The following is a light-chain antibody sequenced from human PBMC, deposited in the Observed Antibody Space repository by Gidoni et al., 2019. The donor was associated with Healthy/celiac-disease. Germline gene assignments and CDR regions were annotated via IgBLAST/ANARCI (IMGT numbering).Light chain of an antibody. CDR2: GAS. CDR3: QQYGSSLTWT. Sequence: ELVLTQSPGTLSLSPGARATLSCRASQSVSSSYLAWYQQKPGQAPRPLIYGASSSATGSPDRFSGSGSGTDFTITISRLEPEDVAVYYCQQYGSSLTWTFGQGTKVEIK. V-gene: IGKV3-20*01. CDR1: QSVSSSY. J-gene: IGKJ1*01.